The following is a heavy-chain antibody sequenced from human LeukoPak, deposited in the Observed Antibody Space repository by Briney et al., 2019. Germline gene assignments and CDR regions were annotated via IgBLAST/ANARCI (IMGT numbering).Heavy chain of an antibody. CDR1: GFTFSSYW. Sequence: PGGSLRLSCAASGFTFSSYWMSWVRQAPGKGLEWVANIKQDGSEKYYVDSVKGRFTISRDNAKNSLYLQMNSLRAEDTALYYCARSFQGYTYYFDYWGQGTLVTVSS. CDR2: IKQDGSEK. J-gene: IGHJ4*02. D-gene: IGHD5-18*01. V-gene: IGHV3-7*03. CDR3: ARSFQGYTYYFDY.